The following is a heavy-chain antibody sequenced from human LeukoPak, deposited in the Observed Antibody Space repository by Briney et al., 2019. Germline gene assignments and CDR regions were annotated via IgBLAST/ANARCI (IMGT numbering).Heavy chain of an antibody. CDR1: GYTFTSYG. CDR2: ISAYNGNT. Sequence: ASVKVSCKASGYTFTSYGISWVRQAPGQGLEWMGWISAYNGNTNYAQRLQGRVTMTTDTSTSTAYMELRSLRSDDTAVYYCARRDDYYYYMDVWAKGPRSPSP. V-gene: IGHV1-18*01. J-gene: IGHJ6*03. CDR3: ARRDDYYYYMDV. D-gene: IGHD5-24*01.